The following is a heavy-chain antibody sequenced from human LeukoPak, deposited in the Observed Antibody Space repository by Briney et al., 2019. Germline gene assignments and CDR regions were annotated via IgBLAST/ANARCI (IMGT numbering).Heavy chain of an antibody. D-gene: IGHD3-10*02. CDR3: AELGITMIGGV. J-gene: IGHJ6*04. CDR2: ISANGSIT. CDR1: GFTFSAYG. Sequence: GGSLRLSCAASGFTFSAYGMSWVRQSPGQGLEWVSGISANGSITFYARSVRGRFTISRDNPQNTVYLQMNSLRAEDTAVYYCAELGITMIGGVWGKGTTVTISS. V-gene: IGHV3-23*01.